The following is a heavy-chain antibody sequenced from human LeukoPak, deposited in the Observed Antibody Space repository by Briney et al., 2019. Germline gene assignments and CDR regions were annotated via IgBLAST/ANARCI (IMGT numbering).Heavy chain of an antibody. CDR1: GDALCTYY. Sequence: PSDTLSLPCTLSGDALCTYYWKWLRQTPGKGREGMAHMYNGRTDYNPSLKSRVIISVDTSKNPISLRLTSVTAADTAVYYCARDKAHTYGYYFDPWGQGTQVLVSS. CDR3: ARDKAHTYGYYFDP. D-gene: IGHD3-10*01. V-gene: IGHV4-59*01. CDR2: MYNGRT. J-gene: IGHJ4*02.